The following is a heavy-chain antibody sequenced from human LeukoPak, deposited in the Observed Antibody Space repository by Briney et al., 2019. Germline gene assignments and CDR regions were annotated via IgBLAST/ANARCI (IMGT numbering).Heavy chain of an antibody. CDR1: GGSISSSSYY. CDR2: IYYSGST. D-gene: IGHD6-13*01. J-gene: IGHJ5*02. CDR3: ARAGGPSEIAAAGPNWFDP. V-gene: IGHV4-39*07. Sequence: KPSETLSLTCTVSGGSISSSSYYWGWIRQPPGKGLEWIGSIYYSGSTYYNPSLKSRVTISVDTSKNQFSLKLSSVTAADTAVYYCARAGGPSEIAAAGPNWFDPWGQGTLVTVSS.